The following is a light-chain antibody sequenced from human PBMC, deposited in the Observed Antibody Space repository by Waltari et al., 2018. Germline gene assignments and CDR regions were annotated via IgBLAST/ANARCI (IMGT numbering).Light chain of an antibody. CDR1: QSINNW. CDR3: QQYKTYWS. V-gene: IGKV1-5*03. CDR2: KAS. Sequence: DIQMTQSPSTLSASVGDRVSITCRASQSINNWLAWYQHKPGKAPNLLIYKASSLESGVPSRFSGSGFGTEFTLTISSLQPDDVATYYCQQYKTYWSFGQGTKLVIK. J-gene: IGKJ2*01.